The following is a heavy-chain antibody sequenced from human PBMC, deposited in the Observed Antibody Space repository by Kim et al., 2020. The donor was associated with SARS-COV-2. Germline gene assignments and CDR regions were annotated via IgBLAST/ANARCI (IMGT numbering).Heavy chain of an antibody. CDR2: INTNTGNP. CDR1: GYTFTSYA. J-gene: IGHJ4*02. CDR3: ARVLGTYYYDSSGYYLGFGY. Sequence: ASVKVSCKASGYTFTSYAMNWVRQAPGQGLEWMGWINTNTGNPTYAQGFTGRFVFSLDTSVSTAYLQISSLKAEDTAVYYCARVLGTYYYDSSGYYLGFGYWGQGTLVTVSS. V-gene: IGHV7-4-1*02. D-gene: IGHD3-22*01.